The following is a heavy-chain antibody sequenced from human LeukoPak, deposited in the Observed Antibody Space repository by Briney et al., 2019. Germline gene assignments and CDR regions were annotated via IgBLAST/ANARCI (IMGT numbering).Heavy chain of an antibody. V-gene: IGHV3-15*01. CDR2: IKSKTDGGTT. D-gene: IGHD3-22*01. Sequence: GGSLRLSCAASGFTFSNAWMSWVRQAPGKGLEWVGRIKSKTDGGTTDYAAPVKGRFTISRDDSKNTLYLQMNSLKTEDTAVYYCTKYYYDSSGYYYGVYAFDIWGQTTIVAVSS. J-gene: IGHJ3*02. CDR1: GFTFSNAW. CDR3: TKYYYDSSGYYYGVYAFDI.